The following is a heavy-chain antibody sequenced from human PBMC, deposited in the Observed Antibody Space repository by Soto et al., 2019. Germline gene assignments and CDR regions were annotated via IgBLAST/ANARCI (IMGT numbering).Heavy chain of an antibody. D-gene: IGHD2-15*01. CDR2: IYYDGSNK. CDR1: GFTFSSYA. V-gene: IGHV3-30-3*01. CDR3: PRDRVFLVVVAPRFIDV. J-gene: IGHJ6*02. Sequence: GGTLRLSCAASGFTFSSYAMHWARPAPAKGLEWVAVIYYDGSNKYYADSVKGRFPLPRDNSKNRLHLQMNSLRAEDTAVYSCPRDRVFLVVVAPRFIDVCRQGSMVTFCS.